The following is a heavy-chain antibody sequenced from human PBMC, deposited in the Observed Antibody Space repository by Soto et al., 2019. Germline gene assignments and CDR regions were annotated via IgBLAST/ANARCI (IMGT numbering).Heavy chain of an antibody. CDR1: GFTFSGSA. CDR3: WSIPEIVVVPAATVDF. J-gene: IGHJ4*02. Sequence: GGSLRLSCAASGFTFSGSAMHWVRQASGKGLEWVGRIRSKANSYATAYAASVKGRFTISRDDSKNTAYLQMNSLKTEDTAVYYCWSIPEIVVVPAATVDFRGQGTLVTVSS. CDR2: IRSKANSYAT. V-gene: IGHV3-73*01. D-gene: IGHD2-2*01.